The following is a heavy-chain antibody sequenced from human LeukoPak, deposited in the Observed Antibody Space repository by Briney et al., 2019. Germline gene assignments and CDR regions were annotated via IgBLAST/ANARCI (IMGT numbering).Heavy chain of an antibody. V-gene: IGHV3-30*07. D-gene: IGHD4-17*01. CDR2: ISNVETNT. CDR3: ARGPNYGDRVDYLDY. J-gene: IGHJ4*02. CDR1: GFTFSNYA. Sequence: GGSLRLSCAASGFTFSNYAMHWVRQAPGKGLEWVAVISNVETNTYYADSVKGRFTISRDDAKNSLYLQMNSLRVDDSAVYYCARGPNYGDRVDYLDYWGQGTLVTVSS.